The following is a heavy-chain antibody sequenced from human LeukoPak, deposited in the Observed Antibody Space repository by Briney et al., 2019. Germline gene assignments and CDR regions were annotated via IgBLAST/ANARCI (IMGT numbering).Heavy chain of an antibody. V-gene: IGHV4-38-2*01. Sequence: PSETLSLTCAVSGYSISSGYYGGWIRQPPGKGLEWIGNIYHSGSTYYNPSLKSRVTISVDTSKNQFSLKLSSVTAADTAVYYCAQQSLRSPDYWGQGTLVTVSS. D-gene: IGHD3-16*01. CDR2: IYHSGST. CDR1: GYSISSGYY. J-gene: IGHJ4*02. CDR3: AQQSLRSPDY.